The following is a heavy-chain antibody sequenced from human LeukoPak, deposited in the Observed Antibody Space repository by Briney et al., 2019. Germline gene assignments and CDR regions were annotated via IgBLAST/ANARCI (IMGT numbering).Heavy chain of an antibody. J-gene: IGHJ6*02. V-gene: IGHV3-9*01. D-gene: IGHD5-12*01. CDR1: GFTFSSYW. CDR3: AKDIKGATRYYGMDV. Sequence: GGSLRLSCAASGFTFSSYWMHWVRQAPGKGLEWVSGISWNSGSIDYADSVKGRFTISRDNAKNSLYLQMNSLRAEDTALYYCAKDIKGATRYYGMDVWGQGTTVTVSS. CDR2: ISWNSGSI.